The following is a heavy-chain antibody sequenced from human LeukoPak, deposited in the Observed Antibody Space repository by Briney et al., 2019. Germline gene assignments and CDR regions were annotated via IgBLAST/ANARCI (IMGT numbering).Heavy chain of an antibody. Sequence: GGSLRLSCAASGFTFSSYAMSWVRQAPGKGLEWVSVVYGGPTAYYADSVKGRFFISRDNPKNTLILQMNSLRAEDTAVYYCAREIGQLGGAFDIWGQGTMVTVSS. D-gene: IGHD7-27*01. CDR1: GFTFSSYA. J-gene: IGHJ3*02. CDR3: AREIGQLGGAFDI. V-gene: IGHV3-23*03. CDR2: VYGGPTA.